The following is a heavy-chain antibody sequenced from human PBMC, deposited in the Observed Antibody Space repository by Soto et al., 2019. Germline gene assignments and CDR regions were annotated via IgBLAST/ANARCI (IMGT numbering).Heavy chain of an antibody. V-gene: IGHV4-30-2*01. CDR1: GGSISDDTYS. CDR2: IYHSGST. Sequence: SETLSLICTVSGGSISDDTYSWSWIRQPPGKGLEWIGYIYHSGSTYYNPSLKSRVTISVDRSKNQFSLKLSSVTAADTAVYYCARVPGPWGQGTLVTVSS. J-gene: IGHJ5*02. CDR3: ARVPGP.